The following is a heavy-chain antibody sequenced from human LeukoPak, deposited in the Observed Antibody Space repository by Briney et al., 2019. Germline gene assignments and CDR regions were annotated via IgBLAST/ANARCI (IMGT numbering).Heavy chain of an antibody. CDR2: VYYSGSA. CDR3: ARVGRGGMATPTFDS. CDR1: GGSISSDSYY. D-gene: IGHD5-24*01. J-gene: IGHJ4*02. V-gene: IGHV4-39*01. Sequence: SETLSLTCTVSGGSISSDSYYWGWIRQPPGKGLEFIGSVYYSGSAYYNPSLKSRVTISVDTSKNQFSLKLSSVTAADTAVYYCARVGRGGMATPTFDSWGQGTLVTVSS.